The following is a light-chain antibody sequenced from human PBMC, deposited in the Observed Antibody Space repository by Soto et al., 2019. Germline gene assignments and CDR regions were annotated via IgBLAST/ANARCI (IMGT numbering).Light chain of an antibody. Sequence: DIQMTQSPSSLSASVGDRVTFTCRASQFISNYLNWYQQKPGKAPKLLIYAASHLRSGVPSRFSGSASGTDFTLTISRLQPEDFATYYCQQSYCASTFGQGTRLEIK. J-gene: IGKJ2*01. CDR3: QQSYCAST. V-gene: IGKV1-39*01. CDR1: QFISNY. CDR2: AAS.